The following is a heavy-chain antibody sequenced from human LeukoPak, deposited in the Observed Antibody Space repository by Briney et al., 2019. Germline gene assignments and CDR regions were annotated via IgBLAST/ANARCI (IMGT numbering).Heavy chain of an antibody. CDR1: GFTFSSYW. Sequence: HPGGSLRLSCAASGFTFSSYWMSWVRQAPGKGLEWVANIKQDGSEKYYVDSVKGRFTISRDNAKNSLYLQMNSLRAEDTAVHYCAFSPIAAAGTNYYYYGMDVWGQGTTVTVSS. J-gene: IGHJ6*02. D-gene: IGHD6-13*01. V-gene: IGHV3-7*01. CDR3: AFSPIAAAGTNYYYYGMDV. CDR2: IKQDGSEK.